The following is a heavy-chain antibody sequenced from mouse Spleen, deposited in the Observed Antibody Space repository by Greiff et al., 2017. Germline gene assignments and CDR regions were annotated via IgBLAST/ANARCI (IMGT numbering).Heavy chain of an antibody. D-gene: IGHD2-1*01. CDR2: ISSGGSYT. CDR1: GFTFSSYG. J-gene: IGHJ3*01. Sequence: EVMLVESGGDLVKPGGSLKLSCAASGFTFSSYGMSWVRQTPDKRLEWVATISSGGSYTYYPDSVKGRFTISRDNAKNTLYLQMSSLKSEDTAMYYCARQVYYGNYDLFAYWGQGTLVTVSA. V-gene: IGHV5-6*02. CDR3: ARQVYYGNYDLFAY.